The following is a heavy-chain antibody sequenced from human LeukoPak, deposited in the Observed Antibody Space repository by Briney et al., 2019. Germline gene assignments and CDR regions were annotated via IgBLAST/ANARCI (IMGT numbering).Heavy chain of an antibody. V-gene: IGHV4-39*07. CDR1: GGSISSSSYY. CDR2: IYYSGST. J-gene: IGHJ3*02. CDR3: ASQGRYFDWLLNAFDI. Sequence: SETLSLTCTVSGGSISSSSYYWGWIRQPPGKGLEWIGSIYYSGSTYYNPSLKSRVTISVDTSKNQFSLKLSSVTAADTAVYYCASQGRYFDWLLNAFDIWGQGTMVTVSS. D-gene: IGHD3-9*01.